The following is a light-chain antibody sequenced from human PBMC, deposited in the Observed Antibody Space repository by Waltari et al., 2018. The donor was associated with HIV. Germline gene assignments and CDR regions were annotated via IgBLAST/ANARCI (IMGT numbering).Light chain of an antibody. CDR2: DVS. Sequence: QSALTQPASVSGSPGQSITISCTGTSSDVGGYNYVSWYQQHPGKAPKLMIYDVSNRTSGGSIRFSGSKSVNTASLTISGLQAEDEADYYCSSYTSSSTWVFGGGTELTVL. V-gene: IGLV2-14*01. J-gene: IGLJ3*02. CDR1: SSDVGGYNY. CDR3: SSYTSSSTWV.